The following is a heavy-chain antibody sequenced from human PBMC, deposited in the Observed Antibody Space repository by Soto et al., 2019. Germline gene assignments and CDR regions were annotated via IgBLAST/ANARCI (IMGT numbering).Heavy chain of an antibody. CDR2: MDPNSGST. CDR1: GYTFTTYD. J-gene: IGHJ6*02. V-gene: IGHV1-8*01. Sequence: QAQLVQSGAEVRKPGASVKVSCKASGYTFTTYDINWVRQAPGQGLEWLGWMDPNSGSTGYAQNFQGRITTTRNISRNTAHMELSSLQSEDTAGYYCVRERKFDFWRKGLDVWGQGTTVTVSS. D-gene: IGHD3-3*01. CDR3: VRERKFDFWRKGLDV.